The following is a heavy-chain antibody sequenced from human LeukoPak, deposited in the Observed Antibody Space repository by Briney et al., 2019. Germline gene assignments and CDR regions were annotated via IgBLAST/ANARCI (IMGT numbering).Heavy chain of an antibody. CDR3: AREGDYGDYGALSYYYGMDV. V-gene: IGHV1-2*04. Sequence: ASVKVSCKASGYTFTGYYMHCVRQAPGQGLEWMGWINPNSGGTNYAQKFQGWVTMTRDTSISTAYMELSRLRSDDTAVYYCAREGDYGDYGALSYYYGMDVWGQGTTVTVSS. J-gene: IGHJ6*02. D-gene: IGHD4-17*01. CDR1: GYTFTGYY. CDR2: INPNSGGT.